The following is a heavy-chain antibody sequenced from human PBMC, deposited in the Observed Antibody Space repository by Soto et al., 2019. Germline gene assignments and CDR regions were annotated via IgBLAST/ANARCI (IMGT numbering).Heavy chain of an antibody. Sequence: GGSLRRSCSASGFTFRNYGMHWVRQAPGKGLEWVAVIWYDGNNKYYADSVKGRFTISRDNSNNTLYVQMTSLRAEDTAVYYCARGLHSLFDYWGQGTLVTVSS. CDR3: ARGLHSLFDY. CDR1: GFTFRNYG. D-gene: IGHD2-21*01. V-gene: IGHV3-33*01. CDR2: IWYDGNNK. J-gene: IGHJ4*02.